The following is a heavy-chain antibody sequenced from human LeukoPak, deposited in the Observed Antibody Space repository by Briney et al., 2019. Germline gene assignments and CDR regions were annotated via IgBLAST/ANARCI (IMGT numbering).Heavy chain of an antibody. D-gene: IGHD3-10*01. Sequence: SETLSLTCTVSGGSISSSSYYWGWIRQPPGKGLEWIGEINHSGSTNYNPSLKSRVTISVDTSKNQFSLKLSSVTAADTAVYYCARGRYYYDSGRAFDIWGQGTMVTVSS. CDR3: ARGRYYYDSGRAFDI. J-gene: IGHJ3*02. CDR1: GGSISSSSYY. CDR2: INHSGST. V-gene: IGHV4-39*07.